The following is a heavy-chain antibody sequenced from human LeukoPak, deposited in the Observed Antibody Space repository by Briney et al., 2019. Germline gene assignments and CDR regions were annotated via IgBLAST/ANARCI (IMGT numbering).Heavy chain of an antibody. V-gene: IGHV3-21*01. CDR2: ITSVSSYK. J-gene: IGHJ4*02. D-gene: IGHD3-22*01. Sequence: GGSLRLSCKASGFTFSNYAMNWVRQAPGKGLEWVSSITSVSSYKYYADSVKGRFTISRDNSKSTLYLQMNSLGAEDTAVYYCAKGGGSGYYDASGYCLDYWGQGTLVTISS. CDR1: GFTFSNYA. CDR3: AKGGGSGYYDASGYCLDY.